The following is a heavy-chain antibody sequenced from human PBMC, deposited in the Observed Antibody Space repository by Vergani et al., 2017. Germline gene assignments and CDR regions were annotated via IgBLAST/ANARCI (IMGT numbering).Heavy chain of an antibody. Sequence: QVQLVESGGGVVQPGESLRLSCAASGFPFSTYGMHWVRQAPGKGLEWVAFIQKDGIDKFYADSVRGRFTISRDNAKNSVYLQMNSLRAEDTAVYYCASPTQMDSKGTRYYTDVWGKGTTVTVSS. J-gene: IGHJ6*03. CDR1: GFPFSTYG. V-gene: IGHV3-30*02. D-gene: IGHD3-16*02. CDR3: ASPTQMDSKGTRYYTDV. CDR2: IQKDGIDK.